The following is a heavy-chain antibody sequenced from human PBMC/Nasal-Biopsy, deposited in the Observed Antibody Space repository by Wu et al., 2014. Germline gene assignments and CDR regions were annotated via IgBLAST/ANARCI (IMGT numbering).Heavy chain of an antibody. J-gene: IGHJ5*02. CDR2: IDIRSKYI. Sequence: SIDIRSKYIYYGDSVKGRFTMSRDNAKNSLYLHMTGLRGEDTAVYYCAREAGDRSTHHFDPWGPGTLVTVSS. D-gene: IGHD4-17*01. CDR3: AREAGDRSTHHFDP. V-gene: IGHV3-21*01.